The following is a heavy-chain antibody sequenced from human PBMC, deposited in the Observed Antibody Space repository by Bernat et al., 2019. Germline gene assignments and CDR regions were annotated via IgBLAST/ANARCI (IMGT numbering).Heavy chain of an antibody. CDR3: ARERFVIAAAGKPDDY. CDR1: GYSISSGYY. Sequence: QVQLQESGPGLVKPSETLSLTCAVSGYSISSGYYWGWIRQPPGKGLEWIGSIYHSGSTYYNPSLKSRVTISVDTSKNKFSLKLSSVTAADTAVYYCARERFVIAAAGKPDDYWGQGTLVTVSS. CDR2: IYHSGST. V-gene: IGHV4-38-2*02. J-gene: IGHJ4*02. D-gene: IGHD6-13*01.